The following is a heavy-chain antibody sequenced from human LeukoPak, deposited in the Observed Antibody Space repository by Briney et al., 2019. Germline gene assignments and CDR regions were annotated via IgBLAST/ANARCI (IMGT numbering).Heavy chain of an antibody. J-gene: IGHJ3*02. Sequence: PGGSLRLSCAASGFTFSDYWMSWVRQAPGKGREGVANIKQDGSEKYYVDSVKGRFTISRDNAKNSLYLQMNSLRAEDTAVYYCAREGIRDAFDIWGQGTMVTVSS. V-gene: IGHV3-7*01. CDR2: IKQDGSEK. D-gene: IGHD3-10*01. CDR1: GFTFSDYW. CDR3: AREGIRDAFDI.